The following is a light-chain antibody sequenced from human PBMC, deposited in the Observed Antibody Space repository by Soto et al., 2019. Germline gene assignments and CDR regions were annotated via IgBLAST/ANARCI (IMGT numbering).Light chain of an antibody. CDR1: QSLKMY. V-gene: IGKV1-39*01. CDR3: QQSYSTPRT. Sequence: DIQMTQSPSSLSASVADRVTITCRASQSLKMYLDWFQHKPGKAPKLLIYAASTLQSGVPTRFSGSGSGTDFTLTISGLQRDDFATYYCQQSYSTPRTFGQGTTLEIK. CDR2: AAS. J-gene: IGKJ2*01.